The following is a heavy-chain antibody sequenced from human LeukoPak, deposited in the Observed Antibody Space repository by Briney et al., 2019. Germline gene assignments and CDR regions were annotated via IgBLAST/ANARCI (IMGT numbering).Heavy chain of an antibody. CDR1: GLTFNIYA. CDR2: MCGSAGCT. D-gene: IGHD3-22*01. CDR3: ARDRPNYHESNGHYYQRDGDH. V-gene: IGHV3-23*01. J-gene: IGHJ5*02. Sequence: PGRSLRLSCAASGLTFNIYAMSWVRLAPGKGLQWVASMCGSAGCTYYADSVKGRFTISRDNSKNTLYLQMNSLRAEVTAIYYCARDRPNYHESNGHYYQRDGDHWGQGTLVTVSS.